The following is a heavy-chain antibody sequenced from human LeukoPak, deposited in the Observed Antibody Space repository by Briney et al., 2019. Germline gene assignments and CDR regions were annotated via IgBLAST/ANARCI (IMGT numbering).Heavy chain of an antibody. CDR3: ARGGGSGKDYYYYYGMDV. CDR1: GGSISSGGYS. V-gene: IGHV4-30-2*01. J-gene: IGHJ6*04. D-gene: IGHD3-10*01. CDR2: IYHSGST. Sequence: SQTLSLTCAVSGGSISSGGYSWSWIRQPPGEGLEWIGYIYHSGSTSYNPSLKSRVTISVDRSKNQFPLKLSSVTAADTAVYYCARGGGSGKDYYYYYGMDVWGKGTTVTVSS.